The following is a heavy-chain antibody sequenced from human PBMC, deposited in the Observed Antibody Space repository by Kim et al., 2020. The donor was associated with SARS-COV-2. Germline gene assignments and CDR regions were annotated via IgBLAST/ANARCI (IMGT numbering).Heavy chain of an antibody. J-gene: IGHJ6*02. Sequence: SETLSLTCAVYGGSFSGYYWSWIRQPPGKGLEWIGEINHSGSTNYNPSLKSRVTISVDTSKNQFSLKLSSVTAADTAVYYCARGGVVVAAAGTQAALYGGMDVWGQGTTVTVSS. D-gene: IGHD6-13*01. V-gene: IGHV4-34*01. CDR2: INHSGST. CDR1: GGSFSGYY. CDR3: ARGGVVVAAAGTQAALYGGMDV.